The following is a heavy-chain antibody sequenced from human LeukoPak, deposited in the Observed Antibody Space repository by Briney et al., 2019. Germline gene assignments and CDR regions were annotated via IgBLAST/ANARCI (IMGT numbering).Heavy chain of an antibody. CDR1: GGSFRGYY. D-gene: IGHD1-26*01. CDR2: INHSGST. V-gene: IGHV4-34*01. Sequence: SETLSLTCAVYGGSFRGYYWSWIRQPPGKGLEWIGEINHSGSTNYNPSLKSRVTISVATSKNQFSLKLSSVTAADTAVYYCARDPSYGERWFDPWGQGTLVTVSS. J-gene: IGHJ5*02. CDR3: ARDPSYGERWFDP.